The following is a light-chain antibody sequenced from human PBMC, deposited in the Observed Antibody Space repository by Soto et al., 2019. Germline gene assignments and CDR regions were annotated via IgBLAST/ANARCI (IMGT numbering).Light chain of an antibody. Sequence: DIQMTPSPSSLSASVGDRVTITCRASQGIGIYLCWYQQKPGKAPKRLIYDASSLQSGVPSRFSGSGSGTEFTLTLSSLQREDFATYVGLQHHLYPLTFGPATKVDIK. CDR1: QGIGIY. V-gene: IGKV1-17*01. CDR3: LQHHLYPLT. J-gene: IGKJ3*01. CDR2: DAS.